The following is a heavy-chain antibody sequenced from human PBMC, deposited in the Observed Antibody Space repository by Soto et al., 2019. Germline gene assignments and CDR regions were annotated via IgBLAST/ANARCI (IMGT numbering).Heavy chain of an antibody. V-gene: IGHV1-2*02. J-gene: IGHJ6*01. Sequence: QVQLVQSGPEVGKPGASVKVSCKASGYTFTGYYLHWVRQAPGQGLEWMGYINPDSGRTRYAQKVQGTVTMTSDTSMTTAYLELSSLNYDDSAIFYCALSFSQTNIDVWGQGTTVIVSS. CDR2: INPDSGRT. CDR1: GYTFTGYY. CDR3: ALSFSQTNIDV.